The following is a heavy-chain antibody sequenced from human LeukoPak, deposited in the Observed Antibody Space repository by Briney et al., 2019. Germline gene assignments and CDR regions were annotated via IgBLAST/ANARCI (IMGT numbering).Heavy chain of an antibody. CDR3: ARGIQLWLISFEIFDY. CDR2: ISSSSGTI. V-gene: IGHV3-48*01. CDR1: GFIFSSYS. J-gene: IGHJ4*02. D-gene: IGHD5-18*01. Sequence: GGSLRLSCVGSGFIFSSYSMNWVRQAPGKGLEWISYISSSSGTIYYADSVKGRFTISRDNAKNSLYLQMNSLRAEDAAVYYCARGIQLWLISFEIFDYWGQGTLVTVSS.